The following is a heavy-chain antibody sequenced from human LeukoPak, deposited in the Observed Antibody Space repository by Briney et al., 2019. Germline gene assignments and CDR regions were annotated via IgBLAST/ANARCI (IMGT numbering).Heavy chain of an antibody. J-gene: IGHJ4*02. CDR1: GGSISSYY. CDR2: IYYSGST. D-gene: IGHD5-18*01. V-gene: IGHV4-59*01. CDR3: ARGLKDTAMVYEPPDY. Sequence: PSETLSLTCTVSGGSISSYYWSWIRQPPGKGLEWIGDIYYSGSTNYNPSLKSRVTISVDTSKNQFSLKLNSVTAADTAVYYCARGLKDTAMVYEPPDYWGQGTLVTVSS.